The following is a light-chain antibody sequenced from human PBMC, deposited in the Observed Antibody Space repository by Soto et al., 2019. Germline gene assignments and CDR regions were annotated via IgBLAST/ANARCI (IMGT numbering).Light chain of an antibody. V-gene: IGLV2-23*01. J-gene: IGLJ1*01. CDR2: EGN. Sequence: QSALSQPASVSGSPGQSITISCTGTSSDVGTYNLVSWYQQYPGKATKLMIYEGNKRPSGVSNSFSGSKSGNTASLTISGFQAEDEADYYCCSYAPSSTYVFGTGTKVTVL. CDR1: SSDVGTYNL. CDR3: CSYAPSSTYV.